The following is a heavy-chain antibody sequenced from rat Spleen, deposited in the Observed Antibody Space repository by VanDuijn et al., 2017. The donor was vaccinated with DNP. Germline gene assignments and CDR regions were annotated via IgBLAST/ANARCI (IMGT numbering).Heavy chain of an antibody. J-gene: IGHJ2*01. Sequence: QVQLKESGPGLVQPSQTLSLTCTVSGFSLTSYGVRWVRQPPGEGLEWVGTIWSGGRTDNNSALESRLSTSRDTSKNQVFLKMNSLQTDDTGTYYCTRDHSTIAAHETFDYWGQGVMVTVSS. CDR3: TRDHSTIAAHETFDY. V-gene: IGHV2-4*01. D-gene: IGHD1-2*01. CDR2: IWSGGRT. CDR1: GFSLTSYG.